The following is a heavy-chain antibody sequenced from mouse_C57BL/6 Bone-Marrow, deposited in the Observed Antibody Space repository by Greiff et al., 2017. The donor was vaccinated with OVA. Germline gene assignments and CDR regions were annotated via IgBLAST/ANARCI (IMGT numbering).Heavy chain of an antibody. Sequence: EVKLQESVAELVRPGASVKLSCTASGFNIKNTYMHWVKQRPEQGLEWIGRIDPANGNTKYAPKFQGKATITADTSSTTAYLQLSSLTSEDTAIYYCAREGKAYEYDGCFAYWGQGTLVTVSA. CDR3: AREGKAYEYDGCFAY. J-gene: IGHJ3*01. D-gene: IGHD2-4*01. V-gene: IGHV14-3*01. CDR1: GFNIKNTY. CDR2: IDPANGNT.